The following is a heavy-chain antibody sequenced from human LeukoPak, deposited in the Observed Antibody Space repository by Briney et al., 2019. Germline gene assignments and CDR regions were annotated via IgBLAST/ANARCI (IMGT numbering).Heavy chain of an antibody. V-gene: IGHV3-30*03. CDR2: ISYDGSNK. Sequence: GRSLRLSCAASGFTFSSYGMHWVDQAPGKGLEWVAVISYDGSNKYYADSVKGRFTISRDNAKNSLYLQMNSLRAEDTAVYYCARGRAYNWNYDHWFDPWGQGTLVTVSS. D-gene: IGHD1-7*01. J-gene: IGHJ5*02. CDR3: ARGRAYNWNYDHWFDP. CDR1: GFTFSSYG.